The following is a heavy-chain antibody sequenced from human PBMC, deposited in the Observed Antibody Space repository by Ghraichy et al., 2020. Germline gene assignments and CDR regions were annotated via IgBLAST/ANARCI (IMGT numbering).Heavy chain of an antibody. CDR3: ASLPAGAAAGTWYY. CDR2: IYYSGST. V-gene: IGHV4-39*01. Sequence: SETLSLTCTVSGGSISSSSYYWGWIRQPPGKGLEWIGSIYYSGSTYYNPSLKSRVTISVDTSKNQFSLKLSSVTAADTAVYYCASLPAGAAAGTWYYWGQGTLVTVSS. CDR1: GGSISSSSYY. J-gene: IGHJ4*02. D-gene: IGHD6-13*01.